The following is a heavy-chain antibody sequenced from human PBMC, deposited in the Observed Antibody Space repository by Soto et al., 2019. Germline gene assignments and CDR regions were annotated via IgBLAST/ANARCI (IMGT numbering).Heavy chain of an antibody. Sequence: SGPTLVNPTQTLTLTCTFSGFSLSTSGVGVGWIRQPPGKALEWLALIYWNDDKRYSPSLKSRLTITKDTSKNQVVLTMTNMDPVDTATYYCAHRLTPKSWSDYDSSGYYEGGDAFDIWGQGTMVTVSS. D-gene: IGHD3-22*01. CDR3: AHRLTPKSWSDYDSSGYYEGGDAFDI. CDR1: GFSLSTSGVG. V-gene: IGHV2-5*01. CDR2: IYWNDDK. J-gene: IGHJ3*02.